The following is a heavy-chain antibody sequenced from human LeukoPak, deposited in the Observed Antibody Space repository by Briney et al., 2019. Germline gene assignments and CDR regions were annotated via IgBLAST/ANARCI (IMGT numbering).Heavy chain of an antibody. CDR3: ARGPRNVDYYDSSGLWD. CDR2: IIPIFGTA. D-gene: IGHD3-22*01. V-gene: IGHV1-69*05. Sequence: VASVKVSCKASGGTFSSYAISWVRQAPGQGLEWMGGIIPIFGTANYAQKFQGRVTITTDESTSTAYMELSSLRSEDTAVYYCARGPRNVDYYDSSGLWDWGQGTLVTVSS. J-gene: IGHJ4*02. CDR1: GGTFSSYA.